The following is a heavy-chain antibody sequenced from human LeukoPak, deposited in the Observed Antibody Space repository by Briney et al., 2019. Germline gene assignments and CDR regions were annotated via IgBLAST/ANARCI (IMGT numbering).Heavy chain of an antibody. Sequence: VASVKVSCKASGGTFSSYAISWVRQAPGQGLEWMGGIIPIFGTANYAQKFQGRVTITADESTSTAYMELSSLRSEDTAVYYCAXALHIXVVPAAPXYYXXXDVXXXGTXVT. D-gene: IGHD2-2*01. CDR3: AXALHIXVVPAAPXYYXXXDV. V-gene: IGHV1-69*13. J-gene: IGHJ6*03. CDR2: IIPIFGTA. CDR1: GGTFSSYA.